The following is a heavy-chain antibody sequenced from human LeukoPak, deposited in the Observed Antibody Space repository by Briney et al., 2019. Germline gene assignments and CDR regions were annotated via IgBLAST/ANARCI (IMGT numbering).Heavy chain of an antibody. J-gene: IGHJ5*02. CDR2: INSDGGGA. V-gene: IGHV3-74*01. CDR1: GITFGNNW. CDR3: ARDVPHNWFDT. Sequence: GGSLRLSCAASGITFGNNWMHWVRQAPGKGLVWISRINSDGGGAIYADSVKGRFTVSRDNAKHTLYMQMNSLRAEDTAVYYCARDVPHNWFDTWGQGTLVTVSS.